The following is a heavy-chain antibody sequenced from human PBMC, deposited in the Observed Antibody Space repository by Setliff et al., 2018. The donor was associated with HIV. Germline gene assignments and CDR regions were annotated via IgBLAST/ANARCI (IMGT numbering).Heavy chain of an antibody. CDR1: GGSISSGDYY. V-gene: IGHV4-30-4*08. CDR3: TRAQIAAPRPFDY. J-gene: IGHJ4*02. CDR2: IYYSGST. Sequence: SETLSLTCTVSGGSISSGDYYWSWIRQPPGKGLEWIGYIYYSGSTYYNPSLKSRVTISVDTSKNQFSLKLSSVTAADTALYCCTRAQIAAPRPFDYWGQGTLVTVSS. D-gene: IGHD2-21*01.